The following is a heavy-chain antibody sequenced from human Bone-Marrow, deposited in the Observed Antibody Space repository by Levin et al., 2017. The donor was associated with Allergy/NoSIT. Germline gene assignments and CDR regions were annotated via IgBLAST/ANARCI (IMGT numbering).Heavy chain of an antibody. J-gene: IGHJ4*02. CDR1: GGSISSGDYY. V-gene: IGHV4-30-4*01. CDR3: ARGSDSSGYYSAVDS. CDR2: IYYSGST. D-gene: IGHD3-22*01. Sequence: SETLSLTCTVSGGSISSGDYYWSWIRQPPGKGLEWIGYIYYSGSTYSNPPLKSRVTLSVDTSKNQFSLKLSSVTAADTAVYYCARGSDSSGYYSAVDSWGQGTLVPVSS.